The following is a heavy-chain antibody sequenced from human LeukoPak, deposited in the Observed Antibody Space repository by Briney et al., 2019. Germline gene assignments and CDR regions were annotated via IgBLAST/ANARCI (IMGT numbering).Heavy chain of an antibody. J-gene: IGHJ3*02. CDR2: ISGSGGST. D-gene: IGHD3-22*01. V-gene: IGHV3-23*01. CDR1: GFTFSSYA. CDR3: AKEAYYYDSSGYYYANAFDI. Sequence: GGTLRLSCAASGFTFSSYAMSWVRQAPGKGLEWVSAISGSGGSTYYADSVKGRFTISRDNSKNTLYLQMNSLRAEDTAVYYCAKEAYYYDSSGYYYANAFDIWGQGTMVTVSS.